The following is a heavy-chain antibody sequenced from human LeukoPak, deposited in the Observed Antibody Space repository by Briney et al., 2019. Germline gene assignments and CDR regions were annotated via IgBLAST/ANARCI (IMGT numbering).Heavy chain of an antibody. CDR3: ARRSSSWNAFDI. CDR1: GGSISSYY. D-gene: IGHD6-6*01. CDR2: IYYSGST. Sequence: SETLSLTCTVSGGSISSYYWSWIRQPPGKGLEWIGYIYYSGSTNYNPSLKSRVTISVDTSKNQFSLKLGSVTAADTAVYYCARRSSSWNAFDIWGRGTMVTVSS. V-gene: IGHV4-59*08. J-gene: IGHJ3*02.